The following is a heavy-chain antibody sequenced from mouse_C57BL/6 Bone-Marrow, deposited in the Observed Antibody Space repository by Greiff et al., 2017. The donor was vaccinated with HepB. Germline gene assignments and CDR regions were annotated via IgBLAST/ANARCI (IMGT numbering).Heavy chain of an antibody. D-gene: IGHD3-1*01. J-gene: IGHJ3*01. Sequence: QVQLQQSGAELVRPGPSVKMSCKASGYTFTNYWIGWAKQRPGHGLEWIGDIYPGGGYTNYNEKFKGKGTLTADKSSSTAYMQFSSLTAEDSAIYYCARSGFSGFAYWGQGTLVTVSA. CDR3: ARSGFSGFAY. V-gene: IGHV1-63*01. CDR1: GYTFTNYW. CDR2: IYPGGGYT.